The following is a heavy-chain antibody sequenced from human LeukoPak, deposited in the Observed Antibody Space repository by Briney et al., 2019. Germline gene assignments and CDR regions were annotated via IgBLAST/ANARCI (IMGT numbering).Heavy chain of an antibody. D-gene: IGHD2-8*01. CDR1: GYTFTSYA. Sequence: AAVTVYCTASGYTFTSYAMNWVRQAPGQGPEWMGWINTNTENPAYAQGFTGRFVFSLDISVSTAYLQINSLKAEDTAVYYCARMGYCTRATCGGAFDFWGQGTLVTVSS. CDR3: ARMGYCTRATCGGAFDF. CDR2: INTNTENP. J-gene: IGHJ4*02. V-gene: IGHV7-4-1*02.